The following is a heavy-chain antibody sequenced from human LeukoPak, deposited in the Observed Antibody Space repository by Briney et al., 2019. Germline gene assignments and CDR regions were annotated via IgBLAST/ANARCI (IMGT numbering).Heavy chain of an antibody. CDR2: ITSSSTYV. J-gene: IGHJ4*02. CDR1: GFTFSDYT. D-gene: IGHD3-22*01. Sequence: GGSLRLSCAASGFTFSDYTMTWVRQAPGKGLEWVSSITSSSTYVYYADSVKGRFTISRDNAENSLHLQMNSLRAEDTAVYYCAGALDYYDNTGPLDYWGQGTLVTVSS. CDR3: AGALDYYDNTGPLDY. V-gene: IGHV3-21*01.